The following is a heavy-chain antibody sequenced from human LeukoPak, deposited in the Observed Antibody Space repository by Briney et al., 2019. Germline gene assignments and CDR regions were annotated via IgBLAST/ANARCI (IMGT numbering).Heavy chain of an antibody. CDR3: ARGIRGTRDHSYYYMDV. D-gene: IGHD3-10*01. V-gene: IGHV1-69*13. J-gene: IGHJ6*03. Sequence: SVKVSCKASGGTFISYAITWVRQAPGQGLECMGGIILIFGTANYAQKFQGRVTITADESASTVYLELSSLRSDDTAVYYCARGIRGTRDHSYYYMDVWGKGTTVTASS. CDR2: IILIFGTA. CDR1: GGTFISYA.